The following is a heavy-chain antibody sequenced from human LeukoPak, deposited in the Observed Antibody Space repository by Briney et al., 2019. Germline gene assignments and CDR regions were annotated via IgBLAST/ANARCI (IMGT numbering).Heavy chain of an antibody. D-gene: IGHD6-13*01. Sequence: ASVKVSCKASGYTFTSYYMHWVRQAPGQGLEWMGIINPSGGSTSYAQKFRGRVTMTRDMSTSTVYMELSSLRSEDTAVYYCARDLAAAGSYNWFDPWGQGTLVTVSS. J-gene: IGHJ5*02. V-gene: IGHV1-46*01. CDR3: ARDLAAAGSYNWFDP. CDR2: INPSGGST. CDR1: GYTFTSYY.